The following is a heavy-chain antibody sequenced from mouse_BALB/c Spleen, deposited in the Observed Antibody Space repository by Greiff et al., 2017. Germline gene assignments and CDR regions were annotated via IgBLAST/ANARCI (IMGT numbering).Heavy chain of an antibody. CDR2: INPYNDGT. J-gene: IGHJ3*01. CDR1: GYTFTSYV. Sequence: EVQLQQSGPELVKPGASVKMSCKASGYTFTSYVMHWVKQKPGQGLEWIGYINPYNDGTKYNEKFKGKATLTSDKSSSTAYMELSSLTSEDSAVYYCAREGTHRYDGGPWFAYWGQGTLVTVSA. D-gene: IGHD2-14*01. CDR3: AREGTHRYDGGPWFAY. V-gene: IGHV1-14*01.